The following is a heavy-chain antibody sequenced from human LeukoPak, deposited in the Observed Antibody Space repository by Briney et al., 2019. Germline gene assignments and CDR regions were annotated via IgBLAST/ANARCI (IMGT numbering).Heavy chain of an antibody. CDR2: ISSSSSYI. D-gene: IGHD6-19*01. V-gene: IGHV3-21*01. J-gene: IGHJ6*02. CDR1: GFTFSSYS. Sequence: GGSLRLSCAASGFTFSSYSMNWVRQAPGKGLEWVSSISSSSSYIYYADSVKGRFTISRDNAKNSLYLQMNSLRAEDTAVYYCARDGRDSSGWYPYYHGMDVWGQGTTVTVSS. CDR3: ARDGRDSSGWYPYYHGMDV.